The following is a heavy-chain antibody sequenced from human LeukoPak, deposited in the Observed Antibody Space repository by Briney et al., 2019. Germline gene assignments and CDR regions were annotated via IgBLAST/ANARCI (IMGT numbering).Heavy chain of an antibody. Sequence: SETLSLTCTVSGGSISSYYWGWIRPPPGKGVEWIGSIYYRGSTYYNPSLKSRVTISVDTSKNQFSLKLSSVTAADTAVYYCASLVRSSFDYWGQGTLVTVSS. CDR2: IYYRGST. J-gene: IGHJ4*02. V-gene: IGHV4-39*01. CDR3: ASLVRSSFDY. CDR1: GGSISSYY. D-gene: IGHD3-10*01.